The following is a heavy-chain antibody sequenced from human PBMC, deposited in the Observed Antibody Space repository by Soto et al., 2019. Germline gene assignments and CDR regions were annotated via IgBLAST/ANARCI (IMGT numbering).Heavy chain of an antibody. J-gene: IGHJ4*03. CDR1: GGSVTNSSYY. CDR2: VYYRGRS. D-gene: IGHD4-4*01. V-gene: IGHV4-39*01. CDR3: VSKRTTVITQAYFDY. Sequence: SETLSLTCTVSGGSVTNSSYYWGWIRQSPGKGLEWIGSVYYRGRSYSKSSVKSRVTISVDTSKNQFSLNLNSVTASDTAVYFCVSKRTTVITQAYFDYWGQGTTVTVSS.